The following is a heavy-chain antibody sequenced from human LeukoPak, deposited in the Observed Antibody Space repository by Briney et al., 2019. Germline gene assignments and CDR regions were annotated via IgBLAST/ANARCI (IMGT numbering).Heavy chain of an antibody. J-gene: IGHJ6*02. CDR3: ARDALYYYGMDV. V-gene: IGHV3-30-3*01. CDR2: ISYDGSNK. Sequence: PGGSLRLSCAASGFTFSSYAMHWVRQAPGKGLEWVAVISYDGSNKYYADSAKGRFTISRDNSKNTLYLQMNSLRAEDTAVYYCARDALYYYGMDVWGQGTTVTVSS. CDR1: GFTFSSYA.